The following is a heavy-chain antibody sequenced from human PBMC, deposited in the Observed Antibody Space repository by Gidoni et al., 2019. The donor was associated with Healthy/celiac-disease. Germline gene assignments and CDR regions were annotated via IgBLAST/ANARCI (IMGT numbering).Heavy chain of an antibody. V-gene: IGHV3-30*01. D-gene: IGHD5-18*01. J-gene: IGHJ4*02. Sequence: QVQLVESGGGVVQPGRSLRLSCAASGFTFSSYAMHWVRQAPGKGLEWVAVISYDGSNKYYADSVKGRFNISRDNSKNTLYLQMNSLRAEDTAVYYCARDRVREWIQPFPNYYFDYWGQGTLVTVSS. CDR1: GFTFSSYA. CDR2: ISYDGSNK. CDR3: ARDRVREWIQPFPNYYFDY.